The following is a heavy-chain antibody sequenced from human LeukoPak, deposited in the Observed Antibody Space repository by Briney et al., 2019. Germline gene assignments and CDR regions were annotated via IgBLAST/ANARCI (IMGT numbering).Heavy chain of an antibody. D-gene: IGHD5-18*01. CDR3: ARGGYSYGFSRYYYYYMDV. CDR1: GGSISSYY. CDR2: IYTSGST. Sequence: PSETLSLTCTVSGGSISSYYWSWIRQPAGKGLEWIGRIYTSGSTNYNPSLKSRVTMSVDTSKNQFSLKLSSVTAADTAVYYCARGGYSYGFSRYYYYYMDVWGKGTTVTISS. V-gene: IGHV4-4*07. J-gene: IGHJ6*03.